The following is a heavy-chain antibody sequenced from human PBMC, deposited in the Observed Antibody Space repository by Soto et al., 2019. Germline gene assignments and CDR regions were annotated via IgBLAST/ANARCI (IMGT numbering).Heavy chain of an antibody. J-gene: IGHJ4*02. D-gene: IGHD3-22*01. CDR3: ARDYDSTGYSPLFDY. Sequence: QVQLVESGGGVVQPGRSLRLSCAASGFTFSSYYMHWVRQAPGKGLEWVAVIRYDGSNKNYADSVKGRFTISRDNSKNTLYLQMNSLRAEDTAVYYCARDYDSTGYSPLFDYWGQGTLVTVSS. CDR2: IRYDGSNK. CDR1: GFTFSSYY. V-gene: IGHV3-33*01.